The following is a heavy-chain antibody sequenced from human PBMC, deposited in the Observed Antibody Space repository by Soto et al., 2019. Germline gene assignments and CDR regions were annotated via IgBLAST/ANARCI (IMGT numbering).Heavy chain of an antibody. CDR2: IIPIFGTA. V-gene: IGHV1-69*01. D-gene: IGHD4-17*01. J-gene: IGHJ5*02. CDR1: GGTFSSYA. Sequence: QVQLVQSGAEVKKPGSSVKVSCKASGGTFSSYAISWVRQAPGQGLEWVGGIIPIFGTANYAQKFQGRVTLNADESTSTAYMELSSLRSEDTAVYYCARRFTVTLTGVDWFDPWGQGTLVTVSS. CDR3: ARRFTVTLTGVDWFDP.